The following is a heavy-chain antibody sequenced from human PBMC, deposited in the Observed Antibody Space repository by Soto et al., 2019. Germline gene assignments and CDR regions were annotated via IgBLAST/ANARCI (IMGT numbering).Heavy chain of an antibody. D-gene: IGHD6-19*01. Sequence: EVQLVESGGGLGQPGGSLRLSCAASGFTFDDYSMHWVRQAPGRGLEWVSGISWHSGSIDYADSVKGRFTISRDNAKNFLYLEMNSLRPEDTALYYCARGDLGAVAGYFEYWGQGTLVTISS. J-gene: IGHJ4*02. CDR3: ARGDLGAVAGYFEY. V-gene: IGHV3-9*01. CDR1: GFTFDDYS. CDR2: ISWHSGSI.